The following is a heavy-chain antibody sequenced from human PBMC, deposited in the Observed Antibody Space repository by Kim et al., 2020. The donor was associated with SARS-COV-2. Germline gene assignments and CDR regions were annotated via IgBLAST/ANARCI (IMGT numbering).Heavy chain of an antibody. CDR2: A. J-gene: IGHJ4*02. CDR3: ARDLLGPFDY. V-gene: IGHV1-69*01. D-gene: IGHD1-26*01. Sequence: ANYAQKLQGRVTITADESTSTAYMELSSLRSEDTAVYYCARDLLGPFDYWGQGTLVTVSS.